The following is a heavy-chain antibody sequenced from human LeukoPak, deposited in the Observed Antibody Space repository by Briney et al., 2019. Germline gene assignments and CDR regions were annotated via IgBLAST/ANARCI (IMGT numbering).Heavy chain of an antibody. CDR2: IRSKNFGGTT. CDR1: GFTFGDYA. J-gene: IGHJ4*02. CDR3: TRRQTFDY. V-gene: IGHV3-49*03. Sequence: GGSLRLSCTGSGFTFGDYAMTWFRQAPGKGLEWVGFIRSKNFGGTTDYAASVKGRFSISRDDSKSIAYLQMNSLKTEDSAVYYCTRRQTFDYWGQGTLVTVSS.